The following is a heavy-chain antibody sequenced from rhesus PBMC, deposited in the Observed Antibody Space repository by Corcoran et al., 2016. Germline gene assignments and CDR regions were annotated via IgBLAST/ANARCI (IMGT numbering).Heavy chain of an antibody. J-gene: IGHJ4*01. CDR1: GGSISDRYY. D-gene: IGHD3-3*01. Sequence: QVQLQESGPGLVQPSETLSLTCAVSGGSISDRYYWSWIRQPPGKGREWIGYSYGKGGSTHYNPPLQRRVTISTDTYKNQCSLKLSSGTAADTAVYYCARSYNIWTGYYAYGGQGVLVTVSS. CDR2: SYGKGGST. V-gene: IGHV4-106*01. CDR3: ARSYNIWTGYYAY.